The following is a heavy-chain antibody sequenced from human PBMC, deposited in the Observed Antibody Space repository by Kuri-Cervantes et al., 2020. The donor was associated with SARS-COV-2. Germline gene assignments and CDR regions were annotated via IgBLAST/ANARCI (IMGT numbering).Heavy chain of an antibody. CDR3: SRNFWAGYWPFDY. Sequence: GESLKISCTTSAFTFDDYALAWFRQAPGKGLEWVGFIRSKAYGETTEYAASVKGRFSNSRDDSESIAYLQVNSLKTEDTAVYYCSRNFWAGYWPFDYWGQGTLVTVSS. CDR1: AFTFDDYA. D-gene: IGHD3/OR15-3a*01. V-gene: IGHV3-49*03. CDR2: IRSKAYGETT. J-gene: IGHJ4*02.